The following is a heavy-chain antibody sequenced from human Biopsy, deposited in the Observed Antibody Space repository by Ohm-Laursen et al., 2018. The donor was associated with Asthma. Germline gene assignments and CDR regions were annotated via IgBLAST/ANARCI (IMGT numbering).Heavy chain of an antibody. Sequence: TLSLTCVVYGGSFSNYYWSWIRQHPVKGLEWIGHIYYSGSTYYNPSLKSRVSISLDTSKNQFSLSLTSVTAADTAVYYCARTTYGHDGFDPWGQGTLVTVSS. CDR1: GGSFSNYY. V-gene: IGHV4-31*11. CDR2: IYYSGST. J-gene: IGHJ5*02. CDR3: ARTTYGHDGFDP. D-gene: IGHD4-17*01.